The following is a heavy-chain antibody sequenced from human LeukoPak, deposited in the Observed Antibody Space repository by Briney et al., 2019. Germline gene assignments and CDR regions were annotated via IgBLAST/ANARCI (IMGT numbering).Heavy chain of an antibody. D-gene: IGHD3-3*01. CDR2: FDPEDGET. V-gene: IGHV1-24*01. CDR1: GYTLTELS. CDR3: ARAIFGVVIRRGYFDY. Sequence: ASVKVSCKVSGYTLTELSMHWVRQAPGKGLEWMGGFDPEDGETIYAQKFQGRVTMTEDTSTDTAYMELSSLRSEDTAVYYCARAIFGVVIRRGYFDYWGQGTLVTVSS. J-gene: IGHJ4*02.